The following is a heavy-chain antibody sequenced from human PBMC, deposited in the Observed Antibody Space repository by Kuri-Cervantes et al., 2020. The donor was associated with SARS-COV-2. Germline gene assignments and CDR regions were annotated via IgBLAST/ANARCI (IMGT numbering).Heavy chain of an antibody. D-gene: IGHD3-22*01. J-gene: IGHJ3*02. V-gene: IGHV1-2*04. Sequence: ASVKVSCKASGYTFTGYYMHWVRQAPGQGLEWMGWINPNSGGTNYAQKFQGWVIMTRDTSSSTVYMELSRRISDDTAVYYCARSTAFRRLVVISQGGAFDIWGQGTTVTVSS. CDR3: ARSTAFRRLVVISQGGAFDI. CDR1: GYTFTGYY. CDR2: INPNSGGT.